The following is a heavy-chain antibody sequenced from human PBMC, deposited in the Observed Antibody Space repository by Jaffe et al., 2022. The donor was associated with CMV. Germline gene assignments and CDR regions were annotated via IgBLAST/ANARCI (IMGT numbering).Heavy chain of an antibody. D-gene: IGHD2-2*02. Sequence: EVQLLESGGGLVQPGGSLRLSCAASGFTFSSYAMSWVRQAPGKGLEWVSAISGSGGSTYYADSVKGRFTISRDNSKNTLYLQMNSLRAEDTAVYYCAKSRGIVVVPAAINGMDVWGQGTTVTVSS. V-gene: IGHV3-23*01. J-gene: IGHJ6*02. CDR1: GFTFSSYA. CDR2: ISGSGGST. CDR3: AKSRGIVVVPAAINGMDV.